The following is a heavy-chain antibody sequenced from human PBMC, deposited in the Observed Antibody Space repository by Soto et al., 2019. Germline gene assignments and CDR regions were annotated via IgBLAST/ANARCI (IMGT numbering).Heavy chain of an antibody. CDR1: GGSFSGYY. Sequence: SETLSLTCAVYGGSFSGYYWSWIRQPPGKGLEWIGEINHSGSTNYNPSLKSRVTISVDTSKNQFSLKLSSVTAADTAVYYCASPAKYCSSTSCPNWFDPRAQRTPVTVSS. CDR3: ASPAKYCSSTSCPNWFDP. CDR2: INHSGST. V-gene: IGHV4-34*01. D-gene: IGHD2-2*01. J-gene: IGHJ5*02.